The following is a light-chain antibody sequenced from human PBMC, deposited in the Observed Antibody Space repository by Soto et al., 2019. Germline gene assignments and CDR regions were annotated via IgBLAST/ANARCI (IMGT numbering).Light chain of an antibody. Sequence: QSALTQPASVSGSPGQSITISCTGTSSDVGGYNYVSWYQHHPGKAPKLMIFDVSNRPSGVSNRFSGSKSGNTASLTISGLQPEDEADYYCSSYTTSNTRQIVFGTGTKVPVL. CDR2: DVS. V-gene: IGLV2-14*03. CDR1: SSDVGGYNY. CDR3: SSYTTSNTRQIV. J-gene: IGLJ1*01.